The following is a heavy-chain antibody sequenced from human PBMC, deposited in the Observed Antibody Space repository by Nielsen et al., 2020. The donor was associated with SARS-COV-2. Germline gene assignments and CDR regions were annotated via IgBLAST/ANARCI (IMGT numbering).Heavy chain of an antibody. CDR2: IYYSGLT. J-gene: IGHJ6*03. CDR3: ARGRWELGAVIIPYYYYYYMDV. V-gene: IGHV4-59*12. D-gene: IGHD3-3*01. Sequence: RQAPGKGLEWIGYIYYSGLTNYNPSLKSRLSISLDTSKNQFSLKLSSVTAADTAVYYCARGRWELGAVIIPYYYYYYMDVWGKGTTVTVSS.